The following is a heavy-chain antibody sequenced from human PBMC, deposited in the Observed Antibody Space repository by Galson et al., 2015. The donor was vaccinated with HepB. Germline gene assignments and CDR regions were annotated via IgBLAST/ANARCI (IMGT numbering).Heavy chain of an antibody. J-gene: IGHJ6*03. CDR2: ISAYNGNT. CDR3: ARDPTTVTTSYMDV. D-gene: IGHD4-17*01. V-gene: IGHV1-18*01. CDR1: GYTFTSYG. Sequence: SVKVSCKASGYTFTSYGISWVRQAPGQGLEWMGWISAYNGNTNYAQKLQGRVTMTTDTSTSTAYMELRSLRSDDTAVYYCARDPTTVTTSYMDVWGKGTTVTVSS.